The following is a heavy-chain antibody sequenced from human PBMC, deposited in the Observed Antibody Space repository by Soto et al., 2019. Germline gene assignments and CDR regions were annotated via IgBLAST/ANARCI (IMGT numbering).Heavy chain of an antibody. J-gene: IGHJ6*02. D-gene: IGHD4-17*01. V-gene: IGHV5-10-1*01. CDR1: GYSFTSYW. Sequence: GESLKISCKGSGYSFTSYWISWVRQMPGKGLEWMGRIDPSDSYTNYSPSFQGHVTISADKSISTAYLQWSSLKASDTAMYYWSSIFDCGDYVRTRGLRSYYYYRMDVWGQGTTVTVSS. CDR3: SSIFDCGDYVRTRGLRSYYYYRMDV. CDR2: IDPSDSYT.